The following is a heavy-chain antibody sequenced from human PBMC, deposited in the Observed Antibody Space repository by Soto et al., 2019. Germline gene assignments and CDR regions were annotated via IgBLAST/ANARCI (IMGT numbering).Heavy chain of an antibody. Sequence: GGSLRLSCAVSGFTFSSYAMTWVRQAPGKGPEWVAAISGSGGSTYYADSVKGRFTISRDNSKNTLYVQVNSLRAEDTAVYYCAKVQGGNWHYFDDWGQATLVTVSS. J-gene: IGHJ4*02. D-gene: IGHD1-1*01. CDR1: GFTFSSYA. CDR2: ISGSGGST. CDR3: AKVQGGNWHYFDD. V-gene: IGHV3-23*01.